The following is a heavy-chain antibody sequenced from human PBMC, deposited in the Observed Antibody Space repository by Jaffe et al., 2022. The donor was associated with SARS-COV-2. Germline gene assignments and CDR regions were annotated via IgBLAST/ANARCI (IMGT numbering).Heavy chain of an antibody. J-gene: IGHJ6*03. CDR2: IFPADSDA. CDR3: ARIPIGDCSGNTCYYYYYMDV. CDR1: GYNFKNYW. V-gene: IGHV5-51*01. Sequence: EVQLVQSGAEVKKPGESLKISCQGSGYNFKNYWIGWVRQRPGKGLEWMGIIFPADSDARYSPSFQGQVTISADKSINTAYLQWSSLEASDSAMYYCARIPIGDCSGNTCYYYYYMDVWGKGTSVTVSS. D-gene: IGHD2-8*02.